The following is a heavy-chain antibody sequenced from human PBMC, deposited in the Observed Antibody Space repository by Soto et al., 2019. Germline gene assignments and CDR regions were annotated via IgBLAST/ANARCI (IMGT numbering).Heavy chain of an antibody. D-gene: IGHD6-19*01. V-gene: IGHV1-18*01. CDR1: DYTFTSYG. Sequence: QVQLVQSGAEVKKPGASVKVSCKASDYTFTSYGISWVRQAPGQGLEWMGWISAYNGNTKYAQKFQGRVTMTTDTSTSAAYMELRSLRSADTAVYSCARDLAVALIDSWGQGTLVTVSS. J-gene: IGHJ4*02. CDR2: ISAYNGNT. CDR3: ARDLAVALIDS.